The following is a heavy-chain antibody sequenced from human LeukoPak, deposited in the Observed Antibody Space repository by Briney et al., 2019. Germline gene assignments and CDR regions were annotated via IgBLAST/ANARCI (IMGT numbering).Heavy chain of an antibody. J-gene: IGHJ4*02. D-gene: IGHD1-26*01. Sequence: GASLKISCKGSGSSFTSYWIGWVRPLPGKGLEWMGIIYPGDSDTRYSPSFQGQVTISADKSISTAYLQWSSLKASDTAMYYCARGVGATELPFDYWGQGTLVTVSS. V-gene: IGHV5-51*01. CDR3: ARGVGATELPFDY. CDR2: IYPGDSDT. CDR1: GSSFTSYW.